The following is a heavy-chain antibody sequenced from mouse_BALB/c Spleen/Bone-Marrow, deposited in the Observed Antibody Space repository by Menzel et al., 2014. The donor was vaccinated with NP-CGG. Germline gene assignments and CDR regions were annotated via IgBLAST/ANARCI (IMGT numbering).Heavy chain of an antibody. CDR3: ARDHYYGYFDY. D-gene: IGHD1-2*01. CDR1: GFSLTGCG. CDR2: IWGDGGT. J-gene: IGHJ2*01. V-gene: IGHV2-6-7*01. Sequence: VKLMESGPGLVPPSQSLSITCTVSGFSLTGCGVNWVRQPPGKGLEWLGMIWGDGGTDYNSALKSRQSISKDNSKSQVFLKMNSLQTDDTARYYCARDHYYGYFDYWGQGTTLTVSS.